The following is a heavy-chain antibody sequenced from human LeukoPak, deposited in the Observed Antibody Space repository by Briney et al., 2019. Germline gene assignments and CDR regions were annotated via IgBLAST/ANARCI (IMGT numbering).Heavy chain of an antibody. CDR1: GFTFTSYS. J-gene: IGHJ1*01. CDR3: ARDYGGEYFQH. D-gene: IGHD4-17*01. Sequence: GGSLRLSCAASGFTFTSYSMNWVRQAPGKGLEWVSSISSGSSYIYYADSVKGRFTISRDNAKNSLYLQMNSPRAEDTAVYYCARDYGGEYFQHWARAPWSPSP. CDR2: ISSGSSYI. V-gene: IGHV3-21*01.